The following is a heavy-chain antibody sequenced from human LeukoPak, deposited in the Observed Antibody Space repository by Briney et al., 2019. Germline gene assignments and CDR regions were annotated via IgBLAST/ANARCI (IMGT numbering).Heavy chain of an antibody. J-gene: IGHJ4*02. CDR2: IYHSGST. CDR3: ARDRWFAY. D-gene: IGHD4-23*01. CDR1: GGSISSSNW. V-gene: IGHV4-4*02. Sequence: SETLSLTCAVSGGSISSSNWWSWVRQPPGKGLEWIGGIYHSGSTNYNPSLKSRVTLSVDKSKNQFSLKVASVTAADTAVYYCARDRWFAYWGQGTLVTVSS.